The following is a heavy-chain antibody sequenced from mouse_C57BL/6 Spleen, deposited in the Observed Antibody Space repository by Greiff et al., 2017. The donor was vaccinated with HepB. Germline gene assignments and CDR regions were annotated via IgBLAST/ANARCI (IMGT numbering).Heavy chain of an antibody. V-gene: IGHV5-17*01. D-gene: IGHD1-1*01. J-gene: IGHJ3*01. Sequence: EVMLVESGGGLVKPGGSLKLSCAASGFTFSDYGMHWVRQAPEKGLEWVAYISSGSSTIYYADTVKGRFTISRDNAKNTLFLQMTSLRSEDTAMYYCARRCYYGSSYLFAYWGQGTLVTVSA. CDR1: GFTFSDYG. CDR3: ARRCYYGSSYLFAY. CDR2: ISSGSSTI.